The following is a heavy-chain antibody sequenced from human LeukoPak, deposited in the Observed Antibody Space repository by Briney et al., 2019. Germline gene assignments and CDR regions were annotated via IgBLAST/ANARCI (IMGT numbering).Heavy chain of an antibody. CDR1: GFTFSSYA. CDR2: ISGSGGST. Sequence: QSGGSLRLSCAASGFTFSSYAMSWVRQAPGKGLEWVSAISGSGGSTYYADSVKGRFTISRDNSKNTLYLQMNSLRAEDTAVYYCAKESPYCRGVNCRIYYFDYWGQGTPVTVSS. D-gene: IGHD2-15*01. J-gene: IGHJ4*02. CDR3: AKESPYCRGVNCRIYYFDY. V-gene: IGHV3-23*01.